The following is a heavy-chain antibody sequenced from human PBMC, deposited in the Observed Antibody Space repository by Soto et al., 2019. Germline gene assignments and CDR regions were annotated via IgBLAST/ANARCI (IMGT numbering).Heavy chain of an antibody. CDR3: ARGHSTDCSNGACSFFYNHEMDV. Sequence: ASVKVSCKASGYSFTDYHVHWVRQAPGQGLEWLGRINPKSGGTSTAQKFQGWVTMTRDTSINTAYMDLTRLRSDDTAVYYCARGHSTDCSNGACSFFYNHEMDVWGQGTPITV. V-gene: IGHV1-2*04. D-gene: IGHD2-8*01. J-gene: IGHJ6*02. CDR1: GYSFTDYH. CDR2: INPKSGGT.